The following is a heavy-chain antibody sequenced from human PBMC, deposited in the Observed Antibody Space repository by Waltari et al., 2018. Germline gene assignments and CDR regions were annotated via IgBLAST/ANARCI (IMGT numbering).Heavy chain of an antibody. Sequence: QLQLQESGPGLVKPSETLSLTCTVSGSIRSTTYYWGWIRQPPGKGLEWIGSMSSSGHTYYNPSLKSRVTISVDTSKNQFSLRLSSVTAADTAVYYCARRSRGSGSYAFGAFDIWGQGTMVIVSS. J-gene: IGHJ3*02. CDR3: ARRSRGSGSYAFGAFDI. CDR2: MSSSGHT. V-gene: IGHV4-39*01. D-gene: IGHD1-26*01. CDR1: GSIRSTTYY.